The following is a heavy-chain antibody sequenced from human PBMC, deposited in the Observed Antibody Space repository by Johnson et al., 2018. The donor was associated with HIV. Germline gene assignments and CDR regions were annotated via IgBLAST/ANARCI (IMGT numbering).Heavy chain of an antibody. V-gene: IGHV3-20*04. CDR3: ARDGYRYDTGVLGAFDI. Sequence: VQLVESGGGVVRPGGSLRLYCAASGFTFDDYGMSWVRQAPGKGLEWVSGINWNGGSTGYADSVKGRFTISRDNAKNSLYLQMNSLRAEDTALYYCARDGYRYDTGVLGAFDIWGQGTMVTVSS. CDR1: GFTFDDYG. CDR2: INWNGGST. J-gene: IGHJ3*02. D-gene: IGHD6-13*01.